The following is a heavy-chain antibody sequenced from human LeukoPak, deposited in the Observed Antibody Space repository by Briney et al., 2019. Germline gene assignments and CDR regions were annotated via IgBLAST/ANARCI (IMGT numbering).Heavy chain of an antibody. V-gene: IGHV3-7*01. D-gene: IGHD5-12*01. CDR1: GFTFSSYW. CDR3: ARDGGYSGYDYSVVFDY. Sequence: PGGSLRLSCAASGFTFSSYWMSWVRQAPGKGLEWVAQIKPDGSDKYYVDSVKGRFTISRDNAKNSLNLQMNSLRAEDTAVYYCARDGGYSGYDYSVVFDYWGQGTLVTVSS. J-gene: IGHJ4*02. CDR2: IKPDGSDK.